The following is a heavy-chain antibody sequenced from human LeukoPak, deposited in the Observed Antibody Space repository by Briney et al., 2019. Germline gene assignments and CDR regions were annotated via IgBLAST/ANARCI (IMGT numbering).Heavy chain of an antibody. Sequence: SETLSLTCTVSGGSISSYYWSWIRQPPGKGLEWIGYICYSGSTNYNPSLKSRVTISVDTSKNQFSLKLSSVTAADTAVYYCARVFYDSSGYLFDYWGQGTLVTVSS. D-gene: IGHD3-22*01. CDR1: GGSISSYY. CDR2: ICYSGST. CDR3: ARVFYDSSGYLFDY. V-gene: IGHV4-59*01. J-gene: IGHJ4*02.